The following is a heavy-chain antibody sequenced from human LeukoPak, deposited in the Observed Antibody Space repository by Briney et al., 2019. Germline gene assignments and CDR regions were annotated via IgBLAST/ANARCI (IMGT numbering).Heavy chain of an antibody. CDR3: ARTTRDGHDY. Sequence: PSETLSLTCTVSGGSISSSSYYWGWIRQPPGKGLEWIGSIYYSGSTYYNPSLKSRVTISVDTSKNQFSLKLSSVTAADTAVYYCARTTRDGHDYWGQGTLVTVSS. J-gene: IGHJ4*02. CDR1: GGSISSSSYY. CDR2: IYYSGST. D-gene: IGHD5-24*01. V-gene: IGHV4-39*07.